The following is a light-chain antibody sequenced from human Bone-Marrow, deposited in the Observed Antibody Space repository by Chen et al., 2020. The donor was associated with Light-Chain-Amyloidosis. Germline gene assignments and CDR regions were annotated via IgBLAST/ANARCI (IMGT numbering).Light chain of an antibody. V-gene: IGLV3-25*03. CDR3: QSADSSGTYEVI. Sequence: SSDLTQPLSVSVSPGPTARITCSGDDLPTKYAYWYQQKPGPTPVLVIHRDTERPSGISERFAGSSSGTTATLTISGGQAEDEADYHCQSADSSGTYEVIFGGGTKLTV. J-gene: IGLJ2*01. CDR2: RDT. CDR1: DLPTKY.